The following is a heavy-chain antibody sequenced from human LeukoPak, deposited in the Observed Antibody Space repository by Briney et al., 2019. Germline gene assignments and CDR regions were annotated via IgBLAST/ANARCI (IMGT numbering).Heavy chain of an antibody. CDR1: GFTFSSYA. V-gene: IGHV3-30-3*01. J-gene: IGHJ4*02. D-gene: IGHD6-19*01. CDR2: ISYDGSNK. CDR3: ATADSSGWYFDY. Sequence: PGRSLRLSCAASGFTFSSYAMHWVRQAPGKGLEWVAVISYDGSNKYYADSVKDRFTISRDNSKNTLYLQMNSLRAEDTAVYYCATADSSGWYFDYWGQGTLVTVSS.